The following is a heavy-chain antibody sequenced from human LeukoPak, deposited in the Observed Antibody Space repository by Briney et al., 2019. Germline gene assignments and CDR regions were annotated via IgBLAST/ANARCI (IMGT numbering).Heavy chain of an antibody. Sequence: GRSLRLSCAASGFTFTTYDIHWVRQAPGKGLEWVAFLWDGGNKQYHADSVKGRFTISRDNSKNTLYLQMNSLRAEDTAVYYCARLYSSGWDTLGYWGQGTLVTVSS. CDR3: ARLYSSGWDTLGY. CDR1: GFTFTTYD. J-gene: IGHJ4*02. V-gene: IGHV3-33*01. D-gene: IGHD6-19*01. CDR2: LWDGGNKQ.